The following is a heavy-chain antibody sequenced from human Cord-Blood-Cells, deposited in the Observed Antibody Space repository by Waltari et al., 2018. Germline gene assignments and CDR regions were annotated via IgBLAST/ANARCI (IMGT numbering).Heavy chain of an antibody. D-gene: IGHD3-10*01. V-gene: IGHV3-23*01. Sequence: EVQLLESGGGLVQPGGSLRLSCAASGFTFSSYAMSWVRQAPGKGREWVSAISGSGGNTYYADSVKGRFTISRDNSKNTLDLQMNRLRAEDTAVYYCAKEGLDYYGSVNWGQGTLVTVSS. CDR2: ISGSGGNT. J-gene: IGHJ4*02. CDR3: AKEGLDYYGSVN. CDR1: GFTFSSYA.